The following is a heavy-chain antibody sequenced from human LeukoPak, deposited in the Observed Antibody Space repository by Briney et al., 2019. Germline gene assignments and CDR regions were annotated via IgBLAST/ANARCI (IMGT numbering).Heavy chain of an antibody. CDR1: GGSISSSNW. CDR3: ARRYYDILTDYVLANDY. J-gene: IGHJ4*02. Sequence: SETLSLTCAVSGGSISSSNWWSWVRQPPGKGLEWIGEIYHSGSTNYNPSLKSRVTISVDKSKNQFSLKLSSVTAADTAVYYCARRYYDILTDYVLANDYWGQGTLVTVSS. CDR2: IYHSGST. D-gene: IGHD3-9*01. V-gene: IGHV4-4*02.